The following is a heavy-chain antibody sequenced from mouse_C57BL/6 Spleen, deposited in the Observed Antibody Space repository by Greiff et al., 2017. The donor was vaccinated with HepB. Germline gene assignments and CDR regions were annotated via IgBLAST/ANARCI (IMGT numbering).Heavy chain of an antibody. CDR1: GFTFNSYA. CDR3: VREDYYAMDY. CDR2: MRSKSSNYAS. V-gene: IGHV10-3*01. J-gene: IGHJ4*01. Sequence: EVQLLESGGGLVQPKGSLKLSCAASGFTFNSYAMPWVRQTPGKGVEWVARMRSKSSNYASYYAESVKDRFTIARDDSQSNLPLQMNNLKAEDTAMYYCVREDYYAMDYWGTGTSVTVYS.